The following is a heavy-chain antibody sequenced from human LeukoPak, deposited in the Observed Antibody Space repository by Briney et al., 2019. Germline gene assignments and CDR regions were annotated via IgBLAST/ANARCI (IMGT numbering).Heavy chain of an antibody. Sequence: ASVKVSCKASEYTFIGYNMHWVRQAPGQGLEWMGWINPNSGGTNYAQSFQGRVIMTRYTSISTAYMELSRLRSDDTAIYYCALVGEALDYWGQGTLVTVSS. CDR1: EYTFIGYN. J-gene: IGHJ4*02. V-gene: IGHV1-2*02. CDR2: INPNSGGT. D-gene: IGHD4-17*01. CDR3: ALVGEALDY.